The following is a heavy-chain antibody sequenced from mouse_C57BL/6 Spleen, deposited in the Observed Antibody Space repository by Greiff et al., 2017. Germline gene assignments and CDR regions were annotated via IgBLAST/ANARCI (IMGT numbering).Heavy chain of an antibody. CDR3: ARRGSPYWYFDD. J-gene: IGHJ1*03. CDR2: INPSTGAT. Sequence: VQLQQSGPELVKPGASVKISCKASGYSFTGYYMNWVKQSPEKSLEWSGEINPSTGATSYNQKFKATAILTDDKCSSTAYMQRKSLASEDSAVCDCARRGSPYWYFDDWGTGTTVTVSS. V-gene: IGHV1-42*01. CDR1: GYSFTGYY.